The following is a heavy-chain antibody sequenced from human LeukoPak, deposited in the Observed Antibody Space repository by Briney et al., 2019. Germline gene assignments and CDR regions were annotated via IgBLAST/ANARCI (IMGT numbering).Heavy chain of an antibody. CDR2: IYYSGST. V-gene: IGHV4-59*01. CDR3: ARVYYDILTGYYYLDY. J-gene: IGHJ4*02. CDR1: GASLSTYY. D-gene: IGHD3-9*01. Sequence: KSSETLSLTCIVSGASLSTYYGTWIRQPPGKGLEWIGYIYYSGSTNYNPSLKSRVTISVDTSKNQFSLKLSSVTAADTAVYYCARVYYDILTGYYYLDYWGQGTLVTVSS.